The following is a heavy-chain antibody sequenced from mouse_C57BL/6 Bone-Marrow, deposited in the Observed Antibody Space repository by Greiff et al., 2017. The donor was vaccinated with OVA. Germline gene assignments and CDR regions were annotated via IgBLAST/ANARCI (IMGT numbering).Heavy chain of an antibody. J-gene: IGHJ3*01. CDR1: GYAFSSYW. D-gene: IGHD1-1*01. V-gene: IGHV1-80*01. CDR3: ARGYGSSFPWFAY. Sequence: QVQLKQSGAELVKPGASVKISCKASGYAFSSYWMNWVKQRPGKGLEWIGQIYPGDGDTNYNVKFKGKATLTSDKSSSTAYMQLSSLTSEDSAVYFCARGYGSSFPWFAYWGQGTLVTVSA. CDR2: IYPGDGDT.